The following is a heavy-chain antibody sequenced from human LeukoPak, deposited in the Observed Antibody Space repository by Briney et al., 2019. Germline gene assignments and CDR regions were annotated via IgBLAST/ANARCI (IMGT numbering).Heavy chain of an antibody. CDR3: ARLTPYFDY. J-gene: IGHJ4*02. CDR1: GGSFSGYY. Sequence: SETLSLTCAVYGGSFSGYYWSWIRQPPGKGLEWIGEINHSGSTNYNPSLKSRVTIPVDTSKNQFSLKLSSVTAADTAVYYCARLTPYFDYWGQGTLVTVSS. CDR2: INHSGST. V-gene: IGHV4-34*01.